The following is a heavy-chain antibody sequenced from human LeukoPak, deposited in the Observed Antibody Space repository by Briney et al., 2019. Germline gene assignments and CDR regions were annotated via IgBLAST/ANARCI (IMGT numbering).Heavy chain of an antibody. V-gene: IGHV1-69*06. D-gene: IGHD3-10*01. CDR3: ARDRGYYGSGSLNWFDP. Sequence: SVKVSCKASGGTFSSYAISWVRQAPGQGLEWMGGIIPIFGTANYAQKFQGRVTITADKSTSTAYMELSSLKSEDTAVYYCARDRGYYGSGSLNWFDPWGQGTLVTVSS. CDR2: IIPIFGTA. CDR1: GGTFSSYA. J-gene: IGHJ5*02.